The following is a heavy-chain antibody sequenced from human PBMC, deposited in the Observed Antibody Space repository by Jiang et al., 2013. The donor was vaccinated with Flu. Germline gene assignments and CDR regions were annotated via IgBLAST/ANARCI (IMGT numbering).Heavy chain of an antibody. J-gene: IGHJ5*02. V-gene: IGHV6-1*01. CDR3: ARDLPGDIYTSSWTGFDA. Sequence: QTLSLTCAISGDSVSSNSAAWNWIRQSPSRGLEWLGKTYYKSAWFTEYADSVKSRVAINADTSKNHFSLQLKSMTPDDTAVYYCARDLPGDIYTSSWTGFDAWGQGTQVTVPS. CDR2: TYYKSAWFT. CDR1: GDSVSSNSAA. D-gene: IGHD3-16*02.